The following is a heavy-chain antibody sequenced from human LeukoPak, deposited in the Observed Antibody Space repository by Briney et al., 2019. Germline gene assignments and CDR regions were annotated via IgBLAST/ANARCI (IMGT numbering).Heavy chain of an antibody. D-gene: IGHD6-6*01. J-gene: IGHJ4*02. V-gene: IGHV4-30-2*01. CDR3: ARVVKQLVYFDY. Sequence: SETLSLTCTVSGGSISSGGYYWSWIRQPPGKGLEWIGYIYHSGSTYYNPSLKSRVTISVDRSKNQFSLKLSSVTAADTAVYYCARVVKQLVYFDYWGQGTLVTVSS. CDR1: GGSISSGGYY. CDR2: IYHSGST.